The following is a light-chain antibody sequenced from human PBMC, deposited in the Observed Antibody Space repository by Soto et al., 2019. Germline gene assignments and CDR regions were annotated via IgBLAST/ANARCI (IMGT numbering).Light chain of an antibody. Sequence: QSALTQPASVSGSPGQSITISCTGTSSDVGIYYLVSGYPQHPGKVPKLMSYEGTNGPSGVSDRFSGSKSGNTASLTISGLRAEDEANYYCCADVGDNVFVFGTGTKLTVL. V-gene: IGLV2-23*01. CDR3: CADVGDNVFV. CDR1: SSDVGIYYL. CDR2: EGT. J-gene: IGLJ1*01.